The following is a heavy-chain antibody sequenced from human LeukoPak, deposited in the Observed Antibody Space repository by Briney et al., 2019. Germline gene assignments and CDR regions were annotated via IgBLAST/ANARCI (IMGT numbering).Heavy chain of an antibody. V-gene: IGHV3-11*04. D-gene: IGHD5-18*01. CDR3: ALGYSYGPYYFDY. CDR2: ISSSGSTI. J-gene: IGHJ4*02. CDR1: GFTFSDYY. Sequence: PGGSLRLSCAASGFTFSDYYMSWIRQAPGKGLEWVSYISSSGSTIYYADSVKGRFTISRDNAKNSLYLQMNSLRAVDTAVYYCALGYSYGPYYFDYWGQGTLVTVSS.